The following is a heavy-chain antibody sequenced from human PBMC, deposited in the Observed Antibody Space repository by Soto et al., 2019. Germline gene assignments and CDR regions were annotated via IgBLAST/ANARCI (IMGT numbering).Heavy chain of an antibody. CDR1: GVTFSSYA. CDR2: IIPIFGTA. V-gene: IGHV1-69*13. Sequence: SVKVSCKASGVTFSSYAISWVRQAPGQGLEWMGGIIPIFGTANYARKSQGRVTITADESTSTAYMELSSLRSEDTAVYYCARVPSAGYCSSTSCYGGYYYYGMDVWGQGTTVTVSS. D-gene: IGHD2-2*01. CDR3: ARVPSAGYCSSTSCYGGYYYYGMDV. J-gene: IGHJ6*02.